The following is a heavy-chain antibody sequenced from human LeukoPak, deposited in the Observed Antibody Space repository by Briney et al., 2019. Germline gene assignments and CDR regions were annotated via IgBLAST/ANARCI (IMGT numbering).Heavy chain of an antibody. CDR1: GYTFTSYD. D-gene: IGHD5-18*01. J-gene: IGHJ4*02. V-gene: IGHV1-8*01. Sequence: ASVKVSCKASGYTFTSYDINWVRQATGQGLEWMGWMNPNSGNTGYAQKFQGRVTMTRNTSISTAYMELSSLRSEDTAVYYCARVAYSYGCREIDYWGQGTLVTVSS. CDR3: ARVAYSYGCREIDY. CDR2: MNPNSGNT.